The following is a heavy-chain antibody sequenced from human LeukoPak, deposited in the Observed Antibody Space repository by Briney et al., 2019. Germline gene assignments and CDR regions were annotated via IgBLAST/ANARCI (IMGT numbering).Heavy chain of an antibody. CDR3: TRNGYYSLDS. D-gene: IGHD3-22*01. CDR2: IHHTGNT. V-gene: IGHV4-4*02. Sequence: SETLSLTCTVSGGSISSGNWWSWVRQSPGKGLEWFGEIHHTGNTNYNPSLKSRATISIDKSKNQFSLELNSVTAADTAVYYCTRNGYYSLDSWGQGTLVTVSS. J-gene: IGHJ4*02. CDR1: GGSISSGNW.